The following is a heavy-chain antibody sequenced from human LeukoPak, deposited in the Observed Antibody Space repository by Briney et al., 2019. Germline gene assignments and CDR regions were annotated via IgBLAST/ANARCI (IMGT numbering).Heavy chain of an antibody. V-gene: IGHV4-59*01. Sequence: SETLSLTCTVSGGSISSYYRSWIRQPPGKGLEWIGYIYYSGSTNYNPSLKSRVTISVDTSKNQFSLKLSSVTAADTAVYYCARVQRVAAAESNYYYYGMDVWGQGTTVTVSS. CDR2: IYYSGST. D-gene: IGHD6-13*01. J-gene: IGHJ6*02. CDR1: GGSISSYY. CDR3: ARVQRVAAAESNYYYYGMDV.